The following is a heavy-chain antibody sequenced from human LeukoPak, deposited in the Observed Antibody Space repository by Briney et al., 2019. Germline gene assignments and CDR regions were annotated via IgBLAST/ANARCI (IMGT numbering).Heavy chain of an antibody. CDR2: IYYSGST. Sequence: SETLSLTCTVSVGSIISSSYYWRWIRQPPGKGLEWIASIYYSGSTYYNPSLKSRVTISVDTSKNQFSLKLSSVTAADTAVYYCARMIPDYYDSSGYHYYFDYWGQGTLVTVSS. CDR1: VGSIISSSYY. D-gene: IGHD3-22*01. CDR3: ARMIPDYYDSSGYHYYFDY. V-gene: IGHV4-39*07. J-gene: IGHJ4*02.